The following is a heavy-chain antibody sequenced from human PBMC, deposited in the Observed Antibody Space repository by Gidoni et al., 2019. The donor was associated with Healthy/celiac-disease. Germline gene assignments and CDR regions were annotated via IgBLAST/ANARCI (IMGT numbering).Heavy chain of an antibody. CDR2: ISSSSSYI. Sequence: EVQLVESGGGLVKPGGSLRLSCAASGLTFSSYSMNWVRQAPGKGLEWVSSISSSSSYIYYADSVKGRFTISRDNAKNSLYLQMNSLRAEDTAVYYCARKDDYVWGSYPFDIWGQGTMVTVSS. J-gene: IGHJ3*02. CDR3: ARKDDYVWGSYPFDI. V-gene: IGHV3-21*01. D-gene: IGHD3-16*02. CDR1: GLTFSSYS.